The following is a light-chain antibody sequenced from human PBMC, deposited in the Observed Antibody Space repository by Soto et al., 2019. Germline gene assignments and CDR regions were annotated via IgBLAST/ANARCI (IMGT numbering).Light chain of an antibody. Sequence: EIVLTQSPGTLSLSPGERATLSCRASQSVSATYLAWYQQKPGQAPRLLIYGASNRATGIPDRFTGSGSGTDFTPPLSRPEPEDFAVYFCQQYVSSPMYTFGQGTKLEIK. CDR2: GAS. CDR3: QQYVSSPMYT. CDR1: QSVSATY. V-gene: IGKV3-20*01. J-gene: IGKJ2*01.